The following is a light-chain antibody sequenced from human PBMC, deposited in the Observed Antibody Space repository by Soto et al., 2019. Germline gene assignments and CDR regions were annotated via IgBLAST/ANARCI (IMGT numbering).Light chain of an antibody. V-gene: IGKV3-20*01. CDR2: GAS. Sequence: EIAMTQSPGTLCLFPGARATLSGRAIQSVSSPYLIWYQQKPGQAPRLLIYGASSRATGVPDRFSGGGSGTDFTLTISRLEPEDFAVYYCQHFVNSLTWTFGQGTKVDIK. J-gene: IGKJ1*01. CDR1: QSVSSPY. CDR3: QHFVNSLTWT.